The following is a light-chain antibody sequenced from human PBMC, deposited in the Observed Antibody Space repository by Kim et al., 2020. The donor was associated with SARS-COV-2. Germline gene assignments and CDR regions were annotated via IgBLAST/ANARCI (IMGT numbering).Light chain of an antibody. V-gene: IGKV1-33*01. J-gene: IGKJ2*01. CDR2: DAS. CDR3: QQRQT. Sequence: DMQLTQSPSSLSAFVGDRVTITCQANQDISNTLNWYQQEPRKAPKLLIYDASNLESGVSPRFSGGGSGTFFTLTINNLQPEDSATYFCQQRQTFSQGTKLEIK. CDR1: QDISNT.